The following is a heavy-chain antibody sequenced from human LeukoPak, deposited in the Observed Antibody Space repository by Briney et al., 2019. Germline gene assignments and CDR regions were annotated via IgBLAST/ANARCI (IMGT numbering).Heavy chain of an antibody. CDR1: GGSFSGYY. D-gene: IGHD5-18*01. CDR2: INHSGST. CDR3: ARGRKWDTAMVSHYYGMDV. Sequence: SETLSLTCAVYGGSFSGYYWSWIRQPPGKGLEWIGEINHSGSTNYNPSLKSRVTISVDTPKNQFSLKLSSVTAADTAVYYCARGRKWDTAMVSHYYGMDVWGKGTTVTVSS. J-gene: IGHJ6*04. V-gene: IGHV4-34*01.